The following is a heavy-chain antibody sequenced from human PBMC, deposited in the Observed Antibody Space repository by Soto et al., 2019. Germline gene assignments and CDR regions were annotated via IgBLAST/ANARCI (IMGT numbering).Heavy chain of an antibody. V-gene: IGHV1-18*04. CDR3: ARGTADIAARPGKTGNWFDP. CDR1: GYTFTSYG. Sequence: QVQLVQSGAEVKKPGASVKVSCKASGYTFTSYGISWVRQAPGQGIEWMGWISAYNGNTNYAQKLHGRVTMTTDTSTSTAYMELMSLRSDDTAVYYCARGTADIAARPGKTGNWFDPWGQGTLVAVS. CDR2: ISAYNGNT. J-gene: IGHJ5*02. D-gene: IGHD6-6*01.